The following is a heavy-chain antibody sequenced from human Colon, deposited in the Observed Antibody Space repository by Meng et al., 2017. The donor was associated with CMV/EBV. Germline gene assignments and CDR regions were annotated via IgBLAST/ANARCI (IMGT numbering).Heavy chain of an antibody. CDR3: ARVYEYSSSWGSDY. Sequence: VQAGASGAEGKTPRVSVKVFCKTSVYVFALYGISCVRQASGQGLEWMGWNSADNRYTSYAQKLEGRVTMTRDTSTSTAYSELRSLRSDDTAVYYCARVYEYSSSWGSDYWGQGTLVTVSS. CDR1: VYVFALYG. CDR2: NSADNRYT. D-gene: IGHD6-6*01. J-gene: IGHJ4*02. V-gene: IGHV1-18*01.